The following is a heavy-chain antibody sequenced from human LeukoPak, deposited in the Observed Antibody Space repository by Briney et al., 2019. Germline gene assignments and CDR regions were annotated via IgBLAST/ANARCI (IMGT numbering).Heavy chain of an antibody. CDR1: GFIFSSYE. CDR3: AKDQSVPAAMQDY. CDR2: ISSSGSTI. V-gene: IGHV3-48*03. D-gene: IGHD2-2*01. Sequence: GGSLRLSCAASGFIFSSYEMNWVRQAPGKGLEWVSYISSSGSTIYYADSVKGRFTISRDNAKNSLYLQMNSLRAEDTAVYYCAKDQSVPAAMQDYWGQGTLVTVSS. J-gene: IGHJ4*02.